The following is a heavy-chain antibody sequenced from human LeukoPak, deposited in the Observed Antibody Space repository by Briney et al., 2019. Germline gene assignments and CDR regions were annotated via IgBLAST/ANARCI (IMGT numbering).Heavy chain of an antibody. Sequence: GGSLRLSCAASGFVFSTYAIHWVRHVPGKGLEYVSGINGNGDYTDYANSVKGRFTISRDNFKNTVYLQMGSLRAEDMAVYYCARDLFSGAAMATLDYWGQGTLVTVSS. J-gene: IGHJ4*02. D-gene: IGHD5-24*01. CDR2: INGNGDYT. V-gene: IGHV3-64*01. CDR1: GFVFSTYA. CDR3: ARDLFSGAAMATLDY.